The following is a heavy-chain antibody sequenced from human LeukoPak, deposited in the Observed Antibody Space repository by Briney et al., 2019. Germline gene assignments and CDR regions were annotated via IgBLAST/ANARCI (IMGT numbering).Heavy chain of an antibody. J-gene: IGHJ6*02. Sequence: KPSETLSLTCTVSGGSISSYYWSWIRQPPGKGLEWIGSIYYSGSTYYNPSLKSRVTISVDTSKNQFSLKLSSVTAADTAVYYCASIVVVVAATLNYGMDVWGQGTTVTVSS. D-gene: IGHD2-15*01. CDR3: ASIVVVVAATLNYGMDV. CDR2: IYYSGST. CDR1: GGSISSYY. V-gene: IGHV4-59*05.